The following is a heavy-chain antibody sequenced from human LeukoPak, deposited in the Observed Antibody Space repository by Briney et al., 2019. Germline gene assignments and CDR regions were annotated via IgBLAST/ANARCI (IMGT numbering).Heavy chain of an antibody. D-gene: IGHD1-26*01. CDR1: GFTFSSYW. J-gene: IGHJ4*02. V-gene: IGHV3-74*01. CDR3: ARAREWELTGPFDY. Sequence: PGGSLRLSCAASGFTFSSYWIHWVRQAPGKGLVWVSHVDSDGSSTSYADSVKGRFTISRDNAKNTLYLQMNSLRAEDTAVYYCARAREWELTGPFDYWGQGTLVTVSS. CDR2: VDSDGSST.